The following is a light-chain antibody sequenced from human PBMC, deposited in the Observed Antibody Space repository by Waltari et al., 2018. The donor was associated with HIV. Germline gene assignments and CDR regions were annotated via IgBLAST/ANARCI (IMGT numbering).Light chain of an antibody. CDR1: QSVGGN. V-gene: IGKV3-15*01. CDR2: GAT. CDR3: QQYNELPQT. J-gene: IGKJ1*01. Sequence: DIVMTQSPDTLSVSPGDRATLSCRASQSVGGNLAWYQVRPGQTPSLLIYGATSRTTGFPARFSGRGSGTEFTLTISGLQSEDFAIYYCQQYNELPQTFGQGTRV.